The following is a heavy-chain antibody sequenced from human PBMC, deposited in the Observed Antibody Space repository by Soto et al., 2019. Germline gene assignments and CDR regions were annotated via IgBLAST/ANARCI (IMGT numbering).Heavy chain of an antibody. Sequence: EVHLLESGGGLVQPGGSLRLSCAASRFTFVNYAMAWFRQAPGKELEWVSAISANGIDTFYADSVRGRFTVSRDNSRNTLYLQMDRLRAEDTAVYYCAKPYYYGFGPTTDYWGQGTLVTVSS. D-gene: IGHD3-10*01. V-gene: IGHV3-23*01. CDR3: AKPYYYGFGPTTDY. CDR1: RFTFVNYA. J-gene: IGHJ4*02. CDR2: ISANGIDT.